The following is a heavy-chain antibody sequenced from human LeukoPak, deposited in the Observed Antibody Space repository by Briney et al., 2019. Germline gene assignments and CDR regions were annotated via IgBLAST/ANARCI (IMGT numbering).Heavy chain of an antibody. CDR2: LNPTYDIP. V-gene: IGHV1-18*01. Sequence: GASVKVSCKASGYIFTNYGISWVRQAPGQGLEWMGILNPTYDIPIYAQKFEGRVTMTRDMSTSTVYMELSSLTSDDTAVYFCAKDPLNILTGDYDDFDIWGQGTMVIVSS. CDR3: AKDPLNILTGDYDDFDI. CDR1: GYIFTNYG. D-gene: IGHD3-9*01. J-gene: IGHJ3*02.